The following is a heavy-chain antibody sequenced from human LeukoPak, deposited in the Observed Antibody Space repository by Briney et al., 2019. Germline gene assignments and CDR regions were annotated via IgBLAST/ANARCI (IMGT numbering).Heavy chain of an antibody. CDR2: ISWNGRNT. J-gene: IGHJ6*03. CDR3: ARVNWDGKIYYYYYYMDV. D-gene: IGHD1-26*01. Sequence: GGTLRLSCAASGFTFDDYDLNWVRQAPGKGLEWVSGISWNGRNTAYAESLKGRFTISRDNAKNSLYLQMNSLRAEDTAVYYCARVNWDGKIYYYYYYMDVWGKGTTVTISS. CDR1: GFTFDDYD. V-gene: IGHV3-20*04.